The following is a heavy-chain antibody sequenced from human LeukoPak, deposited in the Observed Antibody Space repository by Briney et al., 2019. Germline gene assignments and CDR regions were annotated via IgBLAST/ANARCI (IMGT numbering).Heavy chain of an antibody. CDR2: IKSKTDGGTT. CDR1: GFTFSNAW. CDR3: SKEVAPFYYYYYMDV. Sequence: GGSLRLSCAASGFTFSNAWMSWVRQAPGKGLEWVGRIKSKTDGGTTDYAAPVKGRFTISRDDSKNTLYLQMNSLKTEDTAVYYCSKEVAPFYYYYYMDVWGKGTTVTVSS. V-gene: IGHV3-15*01. J-gene: IGHJ6*03. D-gene: IGHD2-2*01.